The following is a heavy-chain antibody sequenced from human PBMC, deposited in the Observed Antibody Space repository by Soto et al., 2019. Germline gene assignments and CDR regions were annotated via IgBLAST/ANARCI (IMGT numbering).Heavy chain of an antibody. CDR3: ARPLWRDDYNWGYFDL. J-gene: IGHJ2*01. CDR1: GFTFSSYA. CDR2: ISYDGSNK. Sequence: GGSLRLSCAASGFTFSSYAMHWVRQAPGKGLEWVAVISYDGSNKYYADSVKGRFTISRDNSKNTLYLQMNSLRTEDTAVYYCARPLWRDDYNWGYFDLWGRGTLVTVTS. D-gene: IGHD4-4*01. V-gene: IGHV3-30-3*01.